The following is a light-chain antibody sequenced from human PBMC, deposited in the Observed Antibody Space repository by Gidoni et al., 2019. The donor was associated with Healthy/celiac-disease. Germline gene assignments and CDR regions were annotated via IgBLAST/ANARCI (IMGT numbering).Light chain of an antibody. CDR3: AAWDDSLSGPL. Sequence: QSVLTQPPSAPGTPGQRVTISCSGSSSNIGSNYVYWYQQLPGTAPKLLIYRNNQRPSGVPDRFSGSKSGTSASLAISGLRSEDEADYYCAAWDDSLSGPLFGGGTKLTVL. J-gene: IGLJ2*01. CDR2: RNN. CDR1: SSNIGSNY. V-gene: IGLV1-47*01.